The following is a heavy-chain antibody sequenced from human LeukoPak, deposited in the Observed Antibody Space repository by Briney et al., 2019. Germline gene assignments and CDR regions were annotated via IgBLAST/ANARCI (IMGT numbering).Heavy chain of an antibody. CDR2: MNPNSGNT. CDR3: ARVYYDSSGYYIDY. CDR1: GYTFTSYG. V-gene: IGHV1-8*01. D-gene: IGHD3-22*01. Sequence: ASVKVSCKASGYTFTSYGTNWVRQATGQGLEWMGWMNPNSGNTGYAQKFQGRVTMTRNTSISTAYMELSSLRSEDTAVYYCARVYYDSSGYYIDYWGQGTLVTVSS. J-gene: IGHJ4*02.